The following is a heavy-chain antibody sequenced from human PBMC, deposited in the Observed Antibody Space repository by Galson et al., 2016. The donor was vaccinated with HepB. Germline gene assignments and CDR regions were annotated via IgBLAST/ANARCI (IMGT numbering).Heavy chain of an antibody. V-gene: IGHV3-23*01. D-gene: IGHD4-17*01. Sequence: SLRLSCAASGFSFSTYPMIWVRQAPGKGLEGVSSISGSGDRIYYADSVKGRFTISRDNAKNMLSLQMDNLGVEDTAVFYCAKVLSVTRDYWYGMDVWGRGTTVTV. J-gene: IGHJ6*04. CDR3: AKVLSVTRDYWYGMDV. CDR1: GFSFSTYP. CDR2: ISGSGDRI.